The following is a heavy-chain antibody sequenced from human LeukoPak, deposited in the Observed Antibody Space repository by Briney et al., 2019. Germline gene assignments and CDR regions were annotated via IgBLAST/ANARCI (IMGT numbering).Heavy chain of an antibody. CDR2: IYYSGSA. Sequence: PSETLSLTCTVSGGSISSGGYCWSWIRQHPGKGLEWIGCIYYSGSAYYNPSLKSRVIISVDTSKNQFSLKMNSETAADTAIYHCARAGTTVTGWGQGTLVTVSS. CDR3: ARAGTTVTG. CDR1: GGSISSGGYC. J-gene: IGHJ4*02. V-gene: IGHV4-31*03. D-gene: IGHD4-17*01.